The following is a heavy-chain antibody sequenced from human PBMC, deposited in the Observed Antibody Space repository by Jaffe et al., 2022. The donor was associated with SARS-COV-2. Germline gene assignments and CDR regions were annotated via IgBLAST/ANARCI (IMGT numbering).Heavy chain of an antibody. CDR3: AREAVTVTEQNYYYYGMDV. CDR2: IYTSGST. V-gene: IGHV4-61*02. Sequence: QVQLQESGPGLVKPSQTLSLTCTVSGGSISSGSYYWSWIRQPAGKGLEWIGRIYTSGSTNYNPSLKSRVTISVDTSKNQFSLKLSSVTAADTAVYYCAREAVTVTEQNYYYYGMDVWGQGTTVTVSS. D-gene: IGHD4-4*01. J-gene: IGHJ6*02. CDR1: GGSISSGSYY.